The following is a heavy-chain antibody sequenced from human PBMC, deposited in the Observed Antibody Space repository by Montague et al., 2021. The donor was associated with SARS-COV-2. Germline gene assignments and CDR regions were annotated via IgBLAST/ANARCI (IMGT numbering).Heavy chain of an antibody. D-gene: IGHD3-9*01. V-gene: IGHV4-59*01. CDR2: IYYTGST. Sequence: SETLSLTCTVSGGSITSYYWSWIRQPPGKGLEWIGHIYYTGSTNYNPSLKSRGTISVDKSKNQFSLRLSSVTAADTAVYYCARSGFYDLLTCYSFGSIDPWGQGTLVTVSS. CDR3: ARSGFYDLLTCYSFGSIDP. J-gene: IGHJ5*02. CDR1: GGSITSYY.